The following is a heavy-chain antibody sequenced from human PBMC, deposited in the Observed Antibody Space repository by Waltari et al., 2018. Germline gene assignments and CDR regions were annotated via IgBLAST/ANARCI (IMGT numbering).Heavy chain of an antibody. Sequence: QVHLVQSGAEVRKPGSAVKVPCEASGGSFGPYAITWVRQAPGQGREWMAGIILSCGTPNYAQKFQGRVNVAADELTNTADRELSGRGSDDTAIYYCAREMATYSYWGQGTLVTVSS. V-gene: IGHV1-69*12. CDR1: GGSFGPYA. CDR2: IILSCGTP. CDR3: AREMATYSY. D-gene: IGHD5-12*01. J-gene: IGHJ4*02.